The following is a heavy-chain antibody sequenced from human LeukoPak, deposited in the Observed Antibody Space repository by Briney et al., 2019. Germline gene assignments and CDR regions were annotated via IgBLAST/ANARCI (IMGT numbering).Heavy chain of an antibody. V-gene: IGHV1-69*04. CDR3: ARGAYYYDNPDYYFDY. CDR1: GGTFSSYA. D-gene: IGHD3-22*01. Sequence: EASVKVSCKASGGTFSSYAISWVRQAPGQVLEWMGRIIPILGIANYAQKFQGRVTITADKSTSTAYMELSSLRSEDTAVYYCARGAYYYDNPDYYFDYWGQGTLVTVSS. J-gene: IGHJ4*02. CDR2: IIPILGIA.